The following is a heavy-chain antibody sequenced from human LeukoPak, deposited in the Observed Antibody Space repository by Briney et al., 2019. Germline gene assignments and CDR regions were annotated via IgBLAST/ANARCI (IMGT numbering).Heavy chain of an antibody. CDR2: IYYSGST. CDR1: GGSISSYY. V-gene: IGHV4-59*01. CDR3: ARARYYYDSSGLTVCYFDY. Sequence: SETLSLTCTVSGGSISSYYWSWIRQPPGKGLEWIGYIYYSGSTNYNPSLKSRVTISVDTSKNQFSLKLSSVTAADTAVYYCARARYYYDSSGLTVCYFDYWGQGTLVTVSS. D-gene: IGHD3-22*01. J-gene: IGHJ4*02.